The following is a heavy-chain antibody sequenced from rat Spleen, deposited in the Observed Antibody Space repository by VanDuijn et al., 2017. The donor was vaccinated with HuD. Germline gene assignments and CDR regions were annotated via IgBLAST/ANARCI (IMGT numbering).Heavy chain of an antibody. CDR3: SRSGTGWELRYFDY. CDR2: ISYSGSS. CDR1: GYSITNNY. Sequence: EVQLQESGPGLVKPSQSISLTCSVTGYSITNNYWGWIRKFPGNEMEWIGHISYSGSSNYRPSLKSRISFSRDTSRNQFFLQLNSVTTEDTATYYCSRSGTGWELRYFDYWGQGVMVTVSS. J-gene: IGHJ2*01. D-gene: IGHD5-1*01. V-gene: IGHV3-1*01.